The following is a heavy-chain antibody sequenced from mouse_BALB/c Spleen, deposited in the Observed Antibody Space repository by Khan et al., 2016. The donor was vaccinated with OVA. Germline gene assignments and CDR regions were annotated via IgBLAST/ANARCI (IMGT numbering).Heavy chain of an antibody. CDR2: INPSTGYT. CDR1: GYTFINYW. CDR3: ARRGLRWDFDY. V-gene: IGHV1-7*01. D-gene: IGHD1-1*01. Sequence: VQLQQSGAELAKPGASVKMSCKASGYTFINYWILWVKQRPGQGLEWIGYINPSTGYTEYNQNFKDKATLTADKSASTAYMQLSSLKSEDSKVYYCARRGLRWDFDYWGQGTTLTVSS. J-gene: IGHJ2*01.